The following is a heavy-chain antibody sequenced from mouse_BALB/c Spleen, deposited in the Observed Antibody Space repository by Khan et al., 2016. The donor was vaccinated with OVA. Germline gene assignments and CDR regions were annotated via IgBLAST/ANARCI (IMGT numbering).Heavy chain of an antibody. Sequence: QVQLQQSGAELARPGASVKLSCKASGYTFTTYWMQWVKQRPGQGLEWIGTIYPGDGDTRYTQNFKGKATLTADKFSHPAYMQLSSLTSEDSAVYYCASYRYDYFDYWGQGTTLTVSS. CDR3: ASYRYDYFDY. CDR1: GYTFTTYW. V-gene: IGHV1-87*01. J-gene: IGHJ2*01. D-gene: IGHD2-14*01. CDR2: IYPGDGDT.